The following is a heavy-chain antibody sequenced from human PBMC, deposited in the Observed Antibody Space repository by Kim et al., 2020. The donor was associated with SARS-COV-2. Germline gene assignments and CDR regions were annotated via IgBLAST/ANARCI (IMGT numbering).Heavy chain of an antibody. CDR3: ATGNNWSFDY. CDR1: GLAFSSYW. D-gene: IGHD1-1*01. CDR2: IKGDGSAT. V-gene: IGHV3-74*01. Sequence: GGSLRLSCAASGLAFSSYWMFWVRQPPGKGLLWVSHIKGDGSATVYADSVKGRFTVSRDNAKNTLYLQLSTLRAEDTAVYYCATGNNWSFDYWGPGILVT. J-gene: IGHJ4*02.